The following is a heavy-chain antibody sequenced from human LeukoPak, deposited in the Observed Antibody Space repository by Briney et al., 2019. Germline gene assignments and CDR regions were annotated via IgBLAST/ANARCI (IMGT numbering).Heavy chain of an antibody. D-gene: IGHD6-13*01. CDR2: IYYSGST. V-gene: IGHV4-39*07. CDR1: GGSISSSSYY. CDR3: ARNQGIAAAGIYYYYMDV. Sequence: PSETLSLTCTVSGGSISSSSYYWGWIRQPPGKGLEWIGSIYYSGSTYYNPSLKSRVTISVDTSKNQFSLKLSSVTAADTAVYYCARNQGIAAAGIYYYYMDVWGKGTTVTVSS. J-gene: IGHJ6*03.